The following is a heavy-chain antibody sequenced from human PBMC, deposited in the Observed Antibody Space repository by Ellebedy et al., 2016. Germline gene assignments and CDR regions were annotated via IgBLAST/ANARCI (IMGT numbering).Heavy chain of an antibody. CDR1: GFTFSSYA. Sequence: GGSLRLXCAASGFTFSSYAMHWVRQAPGKGLEWVAVISYDGSNKYYADSVKGRFTISRDNSKNTLYLQMNSLRAEDTAVYYCAREQGSRAFDIWGQGTMVTVSS. J-gene: IGHJ3*02. CDR2: ISYDGSNK. CDR3: AREQGSRAFDI. D-gene: IGHD3-10*01. V-gene: IGHV3-30-3*01.